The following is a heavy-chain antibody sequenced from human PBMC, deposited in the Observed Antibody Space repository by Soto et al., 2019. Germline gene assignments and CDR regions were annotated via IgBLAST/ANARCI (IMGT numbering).Heavy chain of an antibody. CDR2: TYYRSKWYN. Sequence: PSQTLSLTCAISGDSVSSNSAAWNWIRQSPSRGLEWLGRTYYRSKWYNDYAVSVKSRITINPDTSKNQFSLQLNSVTPEDTAVYYCAMMSIAVAGTDDDFDYWGQGTLVTVSS. J-gene: IGHJ4*02. CDR1: GDSVSSNSAA. D-gene: IGHD6-19*01. V-gene: IGHV6-1*01. CDR3: AMMSIAVAGTDDDFDY.